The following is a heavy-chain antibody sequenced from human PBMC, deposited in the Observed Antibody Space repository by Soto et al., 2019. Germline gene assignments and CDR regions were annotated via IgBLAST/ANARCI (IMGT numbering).Heavy chain of an antibody. CDR1: GGSFSSYG. CDR2: IIPMFRTP. Sequence: GASVKVSCKASGGSFSSYGISWVRQAPGQGLEWMGGIIPMFRTPSYAQKFRGRVTINADESTTTAYMDLSSLRSDDTAIYYCVRGTRDCSSTSCYTPQGSFYYGMDVWGQGTTVTVS. V-gene: IGHV1-69*13. D-gene: IGHD2-2*01. J-gene: IGHJ6*02. CDR3: VRGTRDCSSTSCYTPQGSFYYGMDV.